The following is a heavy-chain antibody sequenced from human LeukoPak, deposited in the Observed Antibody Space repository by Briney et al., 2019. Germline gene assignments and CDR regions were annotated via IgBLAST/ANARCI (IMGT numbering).Heavy chain of an antibody. CDR3: ARGGIVGATRTVDWFDP. CDR2: INHSGST. CDR1: GGSFSGYY. D-gene: IGHD1-26*01. V-gene: IGHV4-34*01. J-gene: IGHJ5*02. Sequence: SETLSLTCAVYGGSFSGYYWSWIRQPPGKGLEWIGEINHSGSTNYNPSLKSRVTISVDTSKNQFSLKLSSVTAADTAVYYCARGGIVGATRTVDWFDPWGQGTLVTVSS.